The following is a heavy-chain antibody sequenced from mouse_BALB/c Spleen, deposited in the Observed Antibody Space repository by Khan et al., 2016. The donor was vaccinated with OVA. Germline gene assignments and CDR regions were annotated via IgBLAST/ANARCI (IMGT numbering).Heavy chain of an antibody. D-gene: IGHD1-1*01. V-gene: IGHV1S41*01. Sequence: DLVKPGASVKLSCKASGYTFTSYWINWIKQRPGQGLEWIGHISPGSGNSYYNEMFKGKATLTVDTSATTAYIQFSSLSSEDSAVYLCARADDDGSRLYAMDYWGPGASVTVSS. CDR2: ISPGSGNS. CDR3: ARADDDGSRLYAMDY. CDR1: GYTFTSYW. J-gene: IGHJ4*01.